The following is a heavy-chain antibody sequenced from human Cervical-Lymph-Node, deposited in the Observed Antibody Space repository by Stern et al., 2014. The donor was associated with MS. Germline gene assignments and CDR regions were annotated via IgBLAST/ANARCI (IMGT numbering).Heavy chain of an antibody. CDR1: GFTFSSYA. CDR2: ISYDGSNK. J-gene: IGHJ3*02. CDR3: ARRRDGYNLGFDAFDI. V-gene: IGHV3-30*01. Sequence: VKLVESGGGVVQPGRSLRLSCAASGFTFSSYAMHWVRQAPGKGLEWVAVISYDGSNKYYADSVKGRFPISRDNYKNTLYLQMNSLRAEDTAVYYCARRRDGYNLGFDAFDIWGQGTMVTVSS. D-gene: IGHD5-24*01.